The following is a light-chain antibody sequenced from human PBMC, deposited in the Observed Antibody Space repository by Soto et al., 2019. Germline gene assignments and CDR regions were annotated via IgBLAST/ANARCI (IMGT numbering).Light chain of an antibody. CDR3: QRYGSATFT. J-gene: IGKJ4*01. CDR1: QTVTTSQ. CDR2: AAS. Sequence: EVVLTQSPGTLSLSPGERATLSCRASQTVTTSQLTWFQQKPGQSPRLLTYAASIRAAGIPDTFSGSGSGTDFTLTISRLEPEDFAVYYCQRYGSATFTFGGGTKVEIK. V-gene: IGKV3-20*01.